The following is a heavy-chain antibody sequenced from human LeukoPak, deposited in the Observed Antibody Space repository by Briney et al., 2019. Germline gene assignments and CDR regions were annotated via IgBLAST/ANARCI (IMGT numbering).Heavy chain of an antibody. J-gene: IGHJ4*02. CDR1: GGTFSSYT. CDR3: ATGYSYGLPFDY. CDR2: IIPILGIA. D-gene: IGHD5-18*01. V-gene: IGHV1-69*02. Sequence: SVKLSCKASGGTFSSYTISWVRQAPGQGLEWMGRIIPILGIANYAQKFQGRVTITADKSTSTAYMELSSLRSEDTAVYYCATGYSYGLPFDYWGQGTLVTVSS.